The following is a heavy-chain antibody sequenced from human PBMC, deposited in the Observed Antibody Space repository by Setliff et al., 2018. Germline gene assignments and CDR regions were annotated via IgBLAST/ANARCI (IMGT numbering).Heavy chain of an antibody. CDR1: GYPFTNYG. D-gene: IGHD3-22*01. CDR2: ISTYNVNT. Sequence: ASVKVSCKASGYPFTNYGITWVRQAPGQGLEWLGWISTYNVNTTYAQKLQDRVTMTTDTSTSTTYMELRSLRSDDTAVYYCARRNFYYDSSGFALYYYYMDVWGKGTTVTVSS. CDR3: ARRNFYYDSSGFALYYYYMDV. J-gene: IGHJ6*03. V-gene: IGHV1-18*01.